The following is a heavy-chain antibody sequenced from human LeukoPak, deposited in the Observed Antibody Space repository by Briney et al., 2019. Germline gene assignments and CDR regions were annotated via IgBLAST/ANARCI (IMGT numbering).Heavy chain of an antibody. Sequence: ASVKVSGKASGYTFTGYYMHWVRQAPGQGLEWMGWINPNSGGTNYAQKFQGRVTMTRDTSISTAYMELSRLRSDDTAVYYCARESSTVVNVGAFDIWGQGTMVTVSS. J-gene: IGHJ3*02. D-gene: IGHD4-23*01. V-gene: IGHV1-2*02. CDR2: INPNSGGT. CDR1: GYTFTGYY. CDR3: ARESSTVVNVGAFDI.